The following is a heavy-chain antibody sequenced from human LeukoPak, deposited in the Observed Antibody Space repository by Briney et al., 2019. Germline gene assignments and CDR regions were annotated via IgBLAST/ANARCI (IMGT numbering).Heavy chain of an antibody. V-gene: IGHV1-69*04. Sequence: ASVKVSCKASGGTFSSYAISWVRQAPGQGLEWMGRIIPILGIANYAQKFQGRVTITADKSTSTAYMELSSLRSEDTAVYYCARGAQYFDWLLPPPDDYWGQGTLVTVSS. CDR1: GGTFSSYA. CDR2: IIPILGIA. CDR3: ARGAQYFDWLLPPPDDY. J-gene: IGHJ4*02. D-gene: IGHD3-9*01.